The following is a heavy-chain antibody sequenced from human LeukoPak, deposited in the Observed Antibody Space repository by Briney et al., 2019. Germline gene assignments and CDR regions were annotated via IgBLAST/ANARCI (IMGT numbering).Heavy chain of an antibody. V-gene: IGHV4-59*12. CDR3: ARGGYCSSTSCYAAAGFDY. CDR2: IYYSGST. CDR1: GGSISSYY. D-gene: IGHD2-2*01. Sequence: SETLSLTCTVSGGSISSYYWSWIRQPPGKGLEWIGYIYYSGSTNYNPSLKSRVTISVDTSKNQFSLKLSSVTAADTAVYYCARGGYCSSTSCYAAAGFDYWGQGTLVTVSS. J-gene: IGHJ4*02.